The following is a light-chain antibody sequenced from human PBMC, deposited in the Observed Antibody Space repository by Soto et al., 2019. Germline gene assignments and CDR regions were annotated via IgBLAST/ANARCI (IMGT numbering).Light chain of an antibody. J-gene: IGKJ1*01. CDR2: GAS. Sequence: EIVFTQSPGTPSLSPGERATLSLRASQSVSSSYLAWYQQKPGQAPRLLIYGASSRATGIPDRFSGSGSGTDFTLTIRRLEPEDFAVYYRQQYGNSPSWTFGQGTKGDIK. V-gene: IGKV3-20*01. CDR1: QSVSSSY. CDR3: QQYGNSPSWT.